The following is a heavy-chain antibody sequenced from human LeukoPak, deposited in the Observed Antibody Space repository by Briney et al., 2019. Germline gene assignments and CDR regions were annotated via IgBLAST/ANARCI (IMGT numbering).Heavy chain of an antibody. D-gene: IGHD3-10*01. CDR3: ARDYYGSGSYDY. V-gene: IGHV4-4*07. CDR2: IDTSGST. CDR1: GGSISSYY. Sequence: SETLSLTCTVSGGSISSYYWSWIRQPAGKGLEWIGRIDTSGSTNYNPSLKSRVTISVDKSKNQFSLKLSSVTAADTAVYYCARDYYGSGSYDYLGQGTQVTVSS. J-gene: IGHJ4*02.